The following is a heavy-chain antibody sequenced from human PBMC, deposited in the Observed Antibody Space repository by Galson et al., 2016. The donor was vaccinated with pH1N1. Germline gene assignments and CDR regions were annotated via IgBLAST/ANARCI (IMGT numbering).Heavy chain of an antibody. CDR1: GVTFNSNA. CDR3: ARGQGYHLQRGWFDP. D-gene: IGHD2-15*01. J-gene: IGHJ5*02. CDR2: IIPMFGIT. V-gene: IGHV1-69*05. Sequence: SVKVPCKASGVTFNSNAFTWVRQAPGQGPEWMGGIIPMFGITNYAQKFQGRVTISTDELKSTAFMELSSLTSDDTAVYYCARGQGYHLQRGWFDPWGQGTLVSVSS.